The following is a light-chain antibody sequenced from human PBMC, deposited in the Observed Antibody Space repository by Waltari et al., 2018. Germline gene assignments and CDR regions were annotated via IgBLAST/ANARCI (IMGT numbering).Light chain of an antibody. CDR2: VNSDGSH. Sequence: LVLTQSPSASASLGASVKLPCSSSSGYSSNVIAGLQQQPGKGPRYLMKVNSDGSHRKGDDIPDRFSASNSGTEYYLTISSLQSEDEADYYCQTGGHGTWVFGGGTKLTVL. J-gene: IGLJ3*02. V-gene: IGLV4-69*01. CDR1: SGYSSNV. CDR3: QTGGHGTWV.